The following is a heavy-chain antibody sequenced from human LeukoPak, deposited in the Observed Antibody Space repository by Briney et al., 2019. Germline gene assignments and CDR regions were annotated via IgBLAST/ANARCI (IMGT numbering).Heavy chain of an antibody. CDR1: GGSFSGYY. D-gene: IGHD5-24*01. CDR2: IYYSGST. V-gene: IGHV4-34*01. Sequence: PSETLSLTCAVYGGSFSGYYWSWIRQPPGKGLEWIGSIYYSGSTYYNPSLKSRVTISVDTSKNQFSLKLNSVTAADTAVYYCARAPRNYPGAWGQGTLVTVSS. J-gene: IGHJ5*02. CDR3: ARAPRNYPGA.